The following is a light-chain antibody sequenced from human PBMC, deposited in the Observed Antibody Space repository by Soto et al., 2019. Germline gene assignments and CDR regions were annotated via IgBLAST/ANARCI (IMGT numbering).Light chain of an antibody. CDR1: QSVSGY. Sequence: EIVMTQSPATLSVSPGERATLSCRASQSVSGYLAWYQQKPGQPPRLLIYGASTRATGIQARFSGSGSGTEFTLTISSLQSEDFAMYYCQQYNNWLMLSFGGGTRVEIK. J-gene: IGKJ4*01. CDR3: QQYNNWLMLS. V-gene: IGKV3D-15*01. CDR2: GAS.